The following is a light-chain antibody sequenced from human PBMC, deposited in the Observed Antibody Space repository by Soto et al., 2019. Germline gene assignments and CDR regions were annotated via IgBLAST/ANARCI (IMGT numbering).Light chain of an antibody. Sequence: QSALTQPRSVSGSPGQSVTISCTGTSSDVGGYNYVSWYQQHPGKAPKVMIYDVTKRPSGVPDRFSGSKSGNTASLTISGLQAEDEADYYCAAWDDSLNGRVVFGGGTKVTVL. CDR1: SSDVGGYNY. J-gene: IGLJ2*01. CDR2: DVT. CDR3: AAWDDSLNGRVV. V-gene: IGLV2-11*01.